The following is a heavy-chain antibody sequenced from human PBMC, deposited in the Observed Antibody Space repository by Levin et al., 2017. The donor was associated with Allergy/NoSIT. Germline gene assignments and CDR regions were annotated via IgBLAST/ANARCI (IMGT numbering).Heavy chain of an antibody. CDR3: AKDTPPKAYGDYFDY. CDR2: ISWNSGSI. Sequence: LSLTCAASGFTFDDYAMHWVRQAPGKGLEWVSGISWNSGSIGYADSVKGRFTISRDNAKNSLYLQMNSLRAEDTALYYCAKDTPPKAYGDYFDYWGQGTLVTVSS. J-gene: IGHJ4*02. D-gene: IGHD4-17*01. V-gene: IGHV3-9*01. CDR1: GFTFDDYA.